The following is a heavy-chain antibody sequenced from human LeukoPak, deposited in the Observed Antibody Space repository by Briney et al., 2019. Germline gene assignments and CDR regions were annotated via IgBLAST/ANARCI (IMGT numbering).Heavy chain of an antibody. Sequence: GASVKVSCKASGYTFTGYYMNWVGQAPGQGLEWMGRINPNSGGTNYAKKFQGRVTMTRDTSISTASMELSRLRSDDTAVYYCARVGDGLNDAFDIWGQGTMVTVSS. D-gene: IGHD5-24*01. J-gene: IGHJ3*02. CDR2: INPNSGGT. CDR1: GYTFTGYY. V-gene: IGHV1-2*06. CDR3: ARVGDGLNDAFDI.